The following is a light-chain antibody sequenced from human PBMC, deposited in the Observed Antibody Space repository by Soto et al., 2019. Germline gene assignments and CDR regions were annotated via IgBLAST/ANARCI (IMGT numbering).Light chain of an antibody. CDR1: QTINNW. Sequence: IQMTQSPSTLSASVGDRVTITCRASQTINNWLAWYQQKPGKAPKLLIYAASTLQTGVPSRFNGSGSGTDFTLTISSLQPEDFATYYCLQDYNFPWTFGQGTKVDIK. V-gene: IGKV1-6*01. J-gene: IGKJ1*01. CDR2: AAS. CDR3: LQDYNFPWT.